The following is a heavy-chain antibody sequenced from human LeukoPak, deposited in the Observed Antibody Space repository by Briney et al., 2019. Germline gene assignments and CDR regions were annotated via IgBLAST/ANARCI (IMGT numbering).Heavy chain of an antibody. CDR1: GGSISSYY. D-gene: IGHD6-13*01. Sequence: SETLSLTCTVSGGSISSYYWSWIRQPPGKGLEWIGYIYYSGSTNYNPSPKSRVTISVDTSKNQFSLKLSSVTAADTAVYYCARVPGPRAAAANWGQGTLVTVSS. J-gene: IGHJ4*02. CDR2: IYYSGST. CDR3: ARVPGPRAAAAN. V-gene: IGHV4-59*01.